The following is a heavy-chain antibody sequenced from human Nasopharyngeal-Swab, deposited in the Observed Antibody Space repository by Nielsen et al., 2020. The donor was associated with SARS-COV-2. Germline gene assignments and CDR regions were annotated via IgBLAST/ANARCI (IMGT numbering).Heavy chain of an antibody. Sequence: GESLKISCAASGFTFSSYAMSWVRQAPGKGLEWVSAISGSGGSTYYADSVKGRFTISRDNSKNTLYLQMNSLRAEDTAVYYCAKDYSSSSGTTYYYYYYGMDVWGQGTTVTVSS. CDR1: GFTFSSYA. CDR3: AKDYSSSSGTTYYYYYYGMDV. CDR2: ISGSGGST. V-gene: IGHV3-23*01. D-gene: IGHD6-13*01. J-gene: IGHJ6*02.